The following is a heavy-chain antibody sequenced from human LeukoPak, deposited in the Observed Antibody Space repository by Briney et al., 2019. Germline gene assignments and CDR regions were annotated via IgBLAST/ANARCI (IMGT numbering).Heavy chain of an antibody. CDR1: GFTFSDYA. J-gene: IGHJ4*02. Sequence: GGSLRLSCAASGFTFSDYAMSRVRQAPGKGLEWVSVLSGPSLMTYYADSVKGRFSISRDNAKNSLYLQMNSLRAEDTAVYYCARSPHEEGIVPAAKDCWGQGTLVTVSS. D-gene: IGHD2-2*01. CDR2: LSGPSLMT. CDR3: ARSPHEEGIVPAAKDC. V-gene: IGHV3-23*01.